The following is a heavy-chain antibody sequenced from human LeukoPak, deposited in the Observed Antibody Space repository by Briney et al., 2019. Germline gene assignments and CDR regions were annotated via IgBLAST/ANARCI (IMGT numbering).Heavy chain of an antibody. J-gene: IGHJ5*02. CDR1: GYTFTSYA. V-gene: IGHV1-3*01. CDR3: ARDRGVLDILTGYYHVINWFDP. CDR2: INAGNGDT. Sequence: ASVKVSCKASGYTFTSYAIHWVRQAPGQRLEWMGWINAGNGDTNYSQKFQGRVTITRDTSARTAYMELSSLRSEDTAVYYCARDRGVLDILTGYYHVINWFDPWGQGPLVTVSS. D-gene: IGHD3-9*01.